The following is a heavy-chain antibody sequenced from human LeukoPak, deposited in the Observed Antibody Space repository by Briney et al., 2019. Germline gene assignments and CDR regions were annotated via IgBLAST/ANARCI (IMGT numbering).Heavy chain of an antibody. D-gene: IGHD3-3*01. CDR2: IIPIFGTA. CDR1: GGTFSSYA. J-gene: IGHJ5*02. V-gene: IGHV1-69*05. CDR3: ARSPTAHTIFAMGGFDP. Sequence: RASVKVSCKDSGGTFSSYAISWVRQAPGQGLEWMGGIIPIFGTANYAQKFQGRVTITTDESTSTAYMELSSLRSEDTAVYYCARSPTAHTIFAMGGFDPWGQGTLVTVSS.